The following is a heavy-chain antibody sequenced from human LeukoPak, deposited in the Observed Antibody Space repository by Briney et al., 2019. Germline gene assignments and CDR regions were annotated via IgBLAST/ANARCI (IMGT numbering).Heavy chain of an antibody. CDR3: ARDRGTMVRGVPHANWFDP. V-gene: IGHV4-59*12. Sequence: SETLSLTCTVSGGSISSYYWSWIRQPPGKGLEWIGYIYYSGSTNYNPSLKSRVTISVDTSKNQFSLKLSSVTAADTAVYYCARDRGTMVRGVPHANWFDPWGQGTLVTVSS. J-gene: IGHJ5*02. CDR2: IYYSGST. D-gene: IGHD3-10*01. CDR1: GGSISSYY.